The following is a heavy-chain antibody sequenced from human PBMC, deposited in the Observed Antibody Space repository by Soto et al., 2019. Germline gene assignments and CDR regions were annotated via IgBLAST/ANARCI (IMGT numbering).Heavy chain of an antibody. J-gene: IGHJ6*02. D-gene: IGHD6-13*01. V-gene: IGHV1-46*03. CDR1: GYTLTSYY. Sequence: ASVKVSCKAPGYTLTSYYMHWVRQAPGQGLEWMGIINPSGGSTNYAQKFQGRVTMTRDTSTSTVYMELSSLRSEDTAVYYCARNLEQQLPNHYYYYGMDVWAQRTTVTVSS. CDR3: ARNLEQQLPNHYYYYGMDV. CDR2: INPSGGST.